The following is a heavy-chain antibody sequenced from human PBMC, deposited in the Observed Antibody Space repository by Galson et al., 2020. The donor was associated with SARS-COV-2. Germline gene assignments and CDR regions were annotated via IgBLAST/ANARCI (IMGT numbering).Heavy chain of an antibody. J-gene: IGHJ5*02. CDR1: GFTFSSYW. CDR2: INTDGSST. V-gene: IGHV3-74*01. CDR3: ARSSYLRGWFDP. Sequence: GSLRLSCAASGFTFSSYWMHWVRQAPGKGLVWVSRINTDGSSTSYADSVKGRFTISRDNAKNTLYLQMNSLRAEDTAVYYCARSSYLRGWFDPWGQGTLVTVSS. D-gene: IGHD3-16*01.